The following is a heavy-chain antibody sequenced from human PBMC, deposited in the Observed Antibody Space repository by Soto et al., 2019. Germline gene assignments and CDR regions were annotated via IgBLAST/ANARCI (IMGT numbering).Heavy chain of an antibody. V-gene: IGHV3-48*02. CDR1: GFTFSSYS. D-gene: IGHD3-3*01. Sequence: GGSLRLSCAASGFTFSSYSMNWVRQAPGKGLEWVSYISSSSSTIYYADSVKGRFTISRDNAKNSLYLQMNSLRDEDTAVYYCAREYYDFWSGYSDYYYYYGMDVWGQGTTVTVSS. CDR3: AREYYDFWSGYSDYYYYYGMDV. J-gene: IGHJ6*02. CDR2: ISSSSSTI.